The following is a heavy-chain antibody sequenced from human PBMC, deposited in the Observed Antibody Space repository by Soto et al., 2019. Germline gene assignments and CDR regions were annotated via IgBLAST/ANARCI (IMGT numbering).Heavy chain of an antibody. CDR1: EFTFSSYG. D-gene: IGHD2-15*01. CDR2: ITSSSVI. Sequence: EVQLVEPGGGLVKPGGSLRLSCAASEFTFSSYGMNWVRQAPGRGLEWISSITSSSVIYYADPVKGRFTISRDNAKNSLFLQMNSLRAEDTAVYHCVRDLGYCRGGDCYSGAFDIWGQGTMVTVSS. V-gene: IGHV3-21*02. CDR3: VRDLGYCRGGDCYSGAFDI. J-gene: IGHJ3*02.